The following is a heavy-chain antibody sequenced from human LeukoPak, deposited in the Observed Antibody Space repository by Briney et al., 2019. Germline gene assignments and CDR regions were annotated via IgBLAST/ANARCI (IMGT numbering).Heavy chain of an antibody. J-gene: IGHJ4*02. CDR1: GFTFSDYY. Sequence: GGSLRLSCAASGFTFSDYYMSWIRQAPGKGLEWVSYISSSGSTIYYADSVKGRFTISRDNAKNSLYLQMNSLRAEDTAVYYCASTSGYSGYDGNDFDYWGQGTLVTVSS. CDR3: ASTSGYSGYDGNDFDY. V-gene: IGHV3-11*01. D-gene: IGHD5-12*01. CDR2: ISSSGSTI.